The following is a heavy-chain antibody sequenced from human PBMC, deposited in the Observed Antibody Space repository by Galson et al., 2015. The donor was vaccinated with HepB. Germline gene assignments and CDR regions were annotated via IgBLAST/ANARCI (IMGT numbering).Heavy chain of an antibody. D-gene: IGHD4-17*01. J-gene: IGHJ2*01. CDR2: IYYSGST. CDR3: ARRPDYGDYWYSDL. V-gene: IGHV4-59*08. Sequence: ETLSLTCTVSGGSISSYYWSWIRQPPGKGLEWIGYIYYSGSTNYNPSLNSRVTISVDTSKDQLSLKLSSVTAADTAVYYCARRPDYGDYWYSDLWGRGTLVTVSS. CDR1: GGSISSYY.